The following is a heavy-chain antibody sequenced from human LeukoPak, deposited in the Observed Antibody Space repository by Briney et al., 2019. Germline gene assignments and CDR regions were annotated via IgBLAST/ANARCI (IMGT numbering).Heavy chain of an antibody. CDR1: GFSFSTYA. D-gene: IGHD3-22*01. CDR2: ISYDGSNK. CDR3: AKNYYDSSAFNY. Sequence: GGSLRLSCAASGFSFSTYAMHWVRQAPGMGLEWVAVISYDGSNKYFPDSLKGRFTISRDNSKNTLFLQMNSLRAEDTAVYYCAKNYYDSSAFNYWGQGTLVTVSS. V-gene: IGHV3-30-3*02. J-gene: IGHJ4*02.